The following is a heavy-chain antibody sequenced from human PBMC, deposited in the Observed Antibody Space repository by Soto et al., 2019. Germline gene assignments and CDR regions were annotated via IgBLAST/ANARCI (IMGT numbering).Heavy chain of an antibody. CDR3: AVLCFLDQKKLTSCYEEVWFDP. Sequence: EASVEVSCKASGYTFTSYGSRWVRQAPGQGLEWMGWISAYNGNTNYAQKLQGRVTMTTDTSTSTAYMELRSLRSDDTAVYYCAVLCFLDQKKLTSCYEEVWFDPWGQGTLVTVSS. CDR2: ISAYNGNT. D-gene: IGHD2-2*01. J-gene: IGHJ5*02. V-gene: IGHV1-18*01. CDR1: GYTFTSYG.